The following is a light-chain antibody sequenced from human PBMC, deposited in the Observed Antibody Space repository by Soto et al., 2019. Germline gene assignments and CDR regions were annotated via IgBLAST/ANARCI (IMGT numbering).Light chain of an antibody. V-gene: IGLV2-8*01. J-gene: IGLJ2*01. CDR2: EVN. Sequence: QSALTQPPSASGSPGQSVTISCTGTTSDVGGYNYVSWYQQHPGKAPKLMLYEVNKRPSGVPDRFSGSKSGNTASLRVSGLQPEDEADYYCSSYAASDNPVIFGGGTKLTVL. CDR1: TSDVGGYNY. CDR3: SSYAASDNPVI.